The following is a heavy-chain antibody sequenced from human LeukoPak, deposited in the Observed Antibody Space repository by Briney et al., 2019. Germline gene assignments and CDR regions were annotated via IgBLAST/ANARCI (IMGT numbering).Heavy chain of an antibody. CDR3: ARIPGYSRNAFDI. J-gene: IGHJ3*02. D-gene: IGHD6-13*01. CDR2: INPNSGGT. V-gene: IGHV1-2*06. CDR1: GYTFTGYY. Sequence: ASVNVSCKASGYTFTGYYMHWVRQATGQGLEWMGRINPNSGGTNYAQKFHGRVTMTRDTSISTAYMELSRLRSDDTAVYYCARIPGYSRNAFDIWGQGTMVTVSS.